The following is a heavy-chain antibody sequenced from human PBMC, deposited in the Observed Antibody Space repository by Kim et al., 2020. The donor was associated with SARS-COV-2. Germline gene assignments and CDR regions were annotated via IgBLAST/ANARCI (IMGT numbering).Heavy chain of an antibody. Sequence: ASVKVSCKASGYTFTSYYMHWVRQAPGQGLEWMGIINPSGGSTSYAQKFQGRVTMTRDTSTSTVYMELSSLRSEDTAVYYCAVASYGPRWFDPWGQGTLVTVSS. CDR2: INPSGGST. CDR1: GYTFTSYY. CDR3: AVASYGPRWFDP. J-gene: IGHJ5*02. D-gene: IGHD3-10*01. V-gene: IGHV1-46*01.